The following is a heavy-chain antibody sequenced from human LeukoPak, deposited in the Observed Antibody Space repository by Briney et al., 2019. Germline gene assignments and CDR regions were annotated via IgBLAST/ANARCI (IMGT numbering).Heavy chain of an antibody. D-gene: IGHD6-13*01. V-gene: IGHV3-43D*03. CDR3: AKDTEAAAGHYYYYYYMDV. Sequence: GGSLRLSCAASGFTFDDYDMHWVRQAPGKGLEWVSLISWDGGSTYYADSVKGRFTISRDNSKNSLYLQMNSLRAEDTALYYCAKDTEAAAGHYYYYYYMDVWGKGTTVTVSS. CDR1: GFTFDDYD. CDR2: ISWDGGST. J-gene: IGHJ6*03.